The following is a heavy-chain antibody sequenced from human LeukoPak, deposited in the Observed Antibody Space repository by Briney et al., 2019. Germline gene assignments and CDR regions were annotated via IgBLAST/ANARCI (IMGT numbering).Heavy chain of an antibody. Sequence: GGSLRLSCAASGFTFSSYSMNWVRQAPGEGLKWVSSISSSSSYIYYADSVKGRCTISRDNAKNSLYLQMNSLRAEDAAVYYCARDPTIGSSGGDAFDIWGQGTMLTVSS. D-gene: IGHD6-19*01. V-gene: IGHV3-21*01. J-gene: IGHJ3*02. CDR1: GFTFSSYS. CDR2: ISSSSSYI. CDR3: ARDPTIGSSGGDAFDI.